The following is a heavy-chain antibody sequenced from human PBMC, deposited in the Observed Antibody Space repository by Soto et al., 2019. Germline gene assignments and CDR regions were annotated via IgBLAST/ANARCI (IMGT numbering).Heavy chain of an antibody. D-gene: IGHD4-17*01. CDR1: GGSISSYY. CDR3: ARHVDDYGDYGFAFDI. Sequence: QVQLQESGPGLVKPSETLSLTCTVSGGSISSYYWSWIRQPPGKGLEWIGYIYYSGSTNYNPSLNIQGTISVDTSKNQFSLKLSSVTAADTAVYYCARHVDDYGDYGFAFDIWGQGTMVTVSS. CDR2: IYYSGST. J-gene: IGHJ3*02. V-gene: IGHV4-59*08.